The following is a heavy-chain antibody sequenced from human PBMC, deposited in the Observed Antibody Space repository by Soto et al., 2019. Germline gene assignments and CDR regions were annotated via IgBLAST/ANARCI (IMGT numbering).Heavy chain of an antibody. V-gene: IGHV3-23*01. CDR1: GFTFSSYA. Sequence: GGSLRLSCAASGFTFSSYAMSWVRQAPGKGLEWVSAISGSGGSTYYADSVKGRFTISRDNSKHTLYLQMNSLRAEDKSVYYCAEGGADYYDSSGYAPAGFDPWGQGTLVTVSS. CDR2: ISGSGGST. CDR3: AEGGADYYDSSGYAPAGFDP. J-gene: IGHJ5*02. D-gene: IGHD3-22*01.